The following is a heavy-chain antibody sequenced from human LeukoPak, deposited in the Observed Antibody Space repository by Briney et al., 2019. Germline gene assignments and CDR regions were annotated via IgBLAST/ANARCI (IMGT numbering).Heavy chain of an antibody. CDR3: ARFSEYYHSSVHYLDY. Sequence: SETLSLTCTVSGYSISSGYYWSWIRQSPGKGLESLGYIYYTGSTNYNPSLKSRVTMSVDTSRNQFFLRLSSVTAADTAVYYCARFSEYYHSSVHYLDYWGQGTLVTVSS. D-gene: IGHD3-22*01. V-gene: IGHV4-61*01. J-gene: IGHJ4*02. CDR1: GYSISSGYY. CDR2: IYYTGST.